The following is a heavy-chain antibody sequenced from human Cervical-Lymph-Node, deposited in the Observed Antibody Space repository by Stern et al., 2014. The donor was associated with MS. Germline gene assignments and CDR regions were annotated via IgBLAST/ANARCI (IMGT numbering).Heavy chain of an antibody. V-gene: IGHV3-53*01. CDR3: VRDHYNILTGYYIDY. J-gene: IGHJ4*02. Sequence: EDQLVESGGGLTQPGGSLRLSCAPSGFTVSSNYMSWARQAPGKGLEWVSVIHSGGYTFYVDSVKGRFCISRDNSKNTLYLQMNSLRAEDTAEYYCVRDHYNILTGYYIDYWGQGTLVTVSS. D-gene: IGHD3-9*01. CDR2: IHSGGYT. CDR1: GFTVSSNY.